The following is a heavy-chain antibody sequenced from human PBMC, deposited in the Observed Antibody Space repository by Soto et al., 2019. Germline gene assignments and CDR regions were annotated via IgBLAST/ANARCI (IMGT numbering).Heavy chain of an antibody. Sequence: EVQLLESGGGLVQPGGSLRLSCAASGFTFSNYAMNWVRQAPGKGLEWVSAISASGGSTYYADSVKGRFTISRDDSKNELYLQMNSLRADDTAVYYCAAIQRFNPPLLAVFWGQGTLVTVSS. CDR3: AAIQRFNPPLLAVF. V-gene: IGHV3-23*01. D-gene: IGHD6-19*01. J-gene: IGHJ4*02. CDR2: ISASGGST. CDR1: GFTFSNYA.